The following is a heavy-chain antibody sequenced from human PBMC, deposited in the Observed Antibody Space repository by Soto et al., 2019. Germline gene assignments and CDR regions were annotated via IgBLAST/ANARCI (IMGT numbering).Heavy chain of an antibody. Sequence: SETLSLTCAVSGASISSTNWWSWVRQPPGKGLEWIGEIYHSGNTNYNPSLKSRVTISVDKSKNQFSLKLSSVTAADTALYYCASHLAADGTFYFQHWGQGTLVTVS. D-gene: IGHD6-13*01. CDR1: GASISSTNW. J-gene: IGHJ1*01. CDR3: ASHLAADGTFYFQH. CDR2: IYHSGNT. V-gene: IGHV4-4*02.